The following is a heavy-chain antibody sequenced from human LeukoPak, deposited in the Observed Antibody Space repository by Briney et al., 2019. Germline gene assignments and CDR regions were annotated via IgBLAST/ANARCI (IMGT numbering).Heavy chain of an antibody. CDR2: INPNSGGT. V-gene: IGHV1-2*02. D-gene: IGHD2-15*01. CDR3: ARARGPLGYCSGGSCSVPRTYYYYYMDV. J-gene: IGHJ6*03. CDR1: GYTFTGYY. Sequence: ASVKVSCKASGYTFTGYYMHWVRQAPGQGLEWMGWINPNSGGTNYAQKLQGRVTMTTDTSTSTAYMELRSLRSDDTAVYYCARARGPLGYCSGGSCSVPRTYYYYYMDVWGKGTTVTISS.